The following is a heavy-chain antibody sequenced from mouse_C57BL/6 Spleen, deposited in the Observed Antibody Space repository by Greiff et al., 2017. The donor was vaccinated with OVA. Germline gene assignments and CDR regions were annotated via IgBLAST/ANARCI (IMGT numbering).Heavy chain of an antibody. V-gene: IGHV1-55*01. J-gene: IGHJ4*01. CDR1: GYTFTSYW. CDR3: ARWNSSYYYAMDY. CDR2: IYPGSGST. D-gene: IGHD1-1*01. Sequence: QVQLQQPGAELVKPGASVKMSCKASGYTFTSYWITWVKQRPGQGLEWIGDIYPGSGSTNYNEKFKSKATLTVDTSSSTAYMQLSSLTSEDSAVYYCARWNSSYYYAMDYRGQGTSVTVSS.